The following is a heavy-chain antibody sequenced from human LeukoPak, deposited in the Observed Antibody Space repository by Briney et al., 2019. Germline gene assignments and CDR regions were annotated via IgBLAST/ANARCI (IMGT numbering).Heavy chain of an antibody. J-gene: IGHJ5*02. D-gene: IGHD3-3*01. CDR1: GYTLTELS. V-gene: IGHV1-46*01. CDR3: ARDLGANWFDP. CDR2: INPSGGST. Sequence: GASVKVSCKVSGYTLTELSMHWVRQAPGQGLEWMGIINPSGGSTSYAQKFQGRVTMTRDTSTSTVYMELSSLRSEDTAVYYCARDLGANWFDPWGQGTLVTVSS.